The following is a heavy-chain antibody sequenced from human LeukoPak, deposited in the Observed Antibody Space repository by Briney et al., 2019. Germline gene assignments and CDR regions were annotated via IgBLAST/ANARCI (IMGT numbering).Heavy chain of an antibody. V-gene: IGHV3-13*05. Sequence: GGSLRLSCAASGFTFRDYDMHWVRQAAGKGLEWVSVIGTTDDPYYRDSVKGRFTISRDDAQNFLYLQMNSLRAEDTAVYYCARSGKRYCSGGSCYGWFDPWGQGTLVTVSS. J-gene: IGHJ5*02. CDR1: GFTFRDYD. CDR2: IGTTDDP. CDR3: ARSGKRYCSGGSCYGWFDP. D-gene: IGHD2-15*01.